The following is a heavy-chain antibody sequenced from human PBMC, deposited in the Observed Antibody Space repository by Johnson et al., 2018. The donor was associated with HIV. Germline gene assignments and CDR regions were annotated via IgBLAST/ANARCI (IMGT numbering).Heavy chain of an antibody. D-gene: IGHD6-13*01. V-gene: IGHV3-7*04. J-gene: IGHJ3*02. CDR3: AKEANPYSSSWYGDAFDI. Sequence: VQLVESGGGLVQPGGSLRLSCAASGFTFRNYWMSWVRQAPGKGLEWVANIKQDGSEKYYADSVKGRFTSSRDNSKNTRYLQMNSLRAEDTAVYYCAKEANPYSSSWYGDAFDIWGQGTMVTVSS. CDR2: IKQDGSEK. CDR1: GFTFRNYW.